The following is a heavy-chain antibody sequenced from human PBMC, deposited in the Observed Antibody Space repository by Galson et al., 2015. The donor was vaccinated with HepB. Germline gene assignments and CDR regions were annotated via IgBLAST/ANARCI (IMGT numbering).Heavy chain of an antibody. CDR3: VKVTYLSDSRGYFGDTHFDH. CDR1: GFTFNNYA. D-gene: IGHD3-22*01. J-gene: IGHJ4*02. CDR2: ISASGYRT. Sequence: SLRLSCAASGFTFNNYAMSWVRQVPGKGLDWVASISASGYRTSFADPMKGRFTISRDNFNNTVHLQTNSLRAEDTAVYYCVKVTYLSDSRGYFGDTHFDHWGRGTLVTVSS. V-gene: IGHV3-23*01.